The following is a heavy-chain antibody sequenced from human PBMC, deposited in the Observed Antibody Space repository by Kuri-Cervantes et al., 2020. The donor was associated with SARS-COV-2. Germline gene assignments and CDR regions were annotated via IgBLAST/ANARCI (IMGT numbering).Heavy chain of an antibody. D-gene: IGHD2-8*01. CDR3: ARARGYCTNGVCYLWFDP. J-gene: IGHJ5*02. Sequence: GGSLRLSCAASGFTFRSFAMACVRQAPGKGLEWVSGLANNGESPYFADAVRGRFTNSRDNAKNSLYLQMNSLRAEDTAVYYCARARGYCTNGVCYLWFDPWGQGTLVTVSS. CDR1: GFTFRSFA. V-gene: IGHV3-23*01. CDR2: LANNGESP.